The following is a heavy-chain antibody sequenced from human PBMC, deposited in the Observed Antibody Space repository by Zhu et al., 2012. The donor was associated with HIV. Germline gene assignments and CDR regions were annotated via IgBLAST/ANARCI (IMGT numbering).Heavy chain of an antibody. CDR2: IYHSGST. CDR1: GYSISSGYY. V-gene: IGHV4-38-2*02. Sequence: QVQLQESGPGLVKPSETLSLTCTVSGYSISSGYYWGWIRQPPGKGLEWIGSIYHSGSTYYNPSLKSRVTISVDTSKNQFSLKLSSVTAADTAVYYCASCRYYDSSGYYPYYFDYWGQGNPGPPSPQ. J-gene: IGHJ4*02. D-gene: IGHD3-22*01. CDR3: ASCRYYDSSGYYPYYFDY.